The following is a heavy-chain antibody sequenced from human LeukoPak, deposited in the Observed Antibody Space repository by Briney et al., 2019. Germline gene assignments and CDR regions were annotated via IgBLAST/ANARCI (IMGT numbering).Heavy chain of an antibody. Sequence: GAAVKVTCKASGYTFTSYSISWVRQAPGQGLEWMGWISAYNGNTNYAQKLQGRVTMTTDTSTSTAYMELRSLRSDDTAVYYCARVPRARFDSSGWGYYFDYWGQGTLVTVSS. CDR1: GYTFTSYS. CDR3: ARVPRARFDSSGWGYYFDY. CDR2: ISAYNGNT. V-gene: IGHV1-18*01. D-gene: IGHD3-22*01. J-gene: IGHJ4*02.